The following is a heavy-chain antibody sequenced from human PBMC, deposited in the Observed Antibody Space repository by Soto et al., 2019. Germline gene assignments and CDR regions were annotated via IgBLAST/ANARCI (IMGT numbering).Heavy chain of an antibody. D-gene: IGHD6-19*01. V-gene: IGHV4-39*01. CDR2: IYYSGST. J-gene: IGHJ3*02. Sequence: SDTLSLTCAPWGASIVSGTDYWAWICKPPGKGLEWIGSIYYSGSTYYNPSLKSRVTISVDTSKNQFSLKLSSVTAADTAVYYCASSGWYLAAFDIWGQGTMVT. CDR1: GASIVSGTDY. CDR3: ASSGWYLAAFDI.